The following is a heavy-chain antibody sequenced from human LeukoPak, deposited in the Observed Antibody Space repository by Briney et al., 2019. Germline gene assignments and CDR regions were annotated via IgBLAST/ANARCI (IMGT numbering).Heavy chain of an antibody. V-gene: IGHV3-53*01. Sequence: PGGSLRLSCAASGFTVSSNYMSWVRQAPGKGLEWVSVIYSGGSTYYADSVKGRFTISRDNSKNTLYLQMNSLRAEDTAVYYCARPRIAAAGYYYYGMDVWGQGTTATVSS. CDR2: IYSGGST. CDR1: GFTVSSNY. J-gene: IGHJ6*02. CDR3: ARPRIAAAGYYYYGMDV. D-gene: IGHD6-13*01.